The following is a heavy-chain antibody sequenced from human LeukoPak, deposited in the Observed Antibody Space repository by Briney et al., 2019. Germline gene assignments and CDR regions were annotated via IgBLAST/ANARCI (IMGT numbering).Heavy chain of an antibody. D-gene: IGHD1-7*01. CDR2: ISSIGDT. CDR3: ARDDCTTGNCRFWYEN. Sequence: PGGSLRLSCTASGFSFSDYSMSWIRQAPGKGLEWISYISSIGDTVYADSVKGRFSISRDNAKNSLFLQMNSLRAEDTAVFYCARDDCTTGNCRFWYENWGQGTLVTVSS. CDR1: GFSFSDYS. V-gene: IGHV3-11*06. J-gene: IGHJ4*02.